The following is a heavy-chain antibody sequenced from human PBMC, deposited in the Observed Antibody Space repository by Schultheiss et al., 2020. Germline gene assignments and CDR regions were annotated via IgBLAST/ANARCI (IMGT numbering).Heavy chain of an antibody. CDR1: GGTFSSYA. D-gene: IGHD3-22*01. V-gene: IGHV1-69*06. CDR3: ARGRGYYDSIWGMVAL. Sequence: SVKVSCKASGGTFSSYAISWVRQAPGQGLEWMGGIIPIFGTANYAQKFQGRVTITADKSTSTAYMELSSLRSEDTAVYYCARGRGYYDSIWGMVALWGQGPTVTVSS. CDR2: IIPIFGTA. J-gene: IGHJ6*02.